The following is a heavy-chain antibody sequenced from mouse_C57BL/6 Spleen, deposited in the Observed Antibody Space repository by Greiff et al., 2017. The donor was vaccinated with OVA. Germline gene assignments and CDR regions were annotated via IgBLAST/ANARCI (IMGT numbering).Heavy chain of an antibody. Sequence: QVQLQQPGAELVMPGASVKLSCKASGYTFTSYWMHWVKQRPGQGLEWIGEIDPSDSYTNSNQKFKGKSTLTVDKSSSTAYMQLSSLTSEDSAVYYCARGEYADWGFAYWGQGTLVTVSA. J-gene: IGHJ3*01. CDR1: GYTFTSYW. V-gene: IGHV1-69*01. CDR2: IDPSDSYT. D-gene: IGHD6-5*01. CDR3: ARGEYADWGFAY.